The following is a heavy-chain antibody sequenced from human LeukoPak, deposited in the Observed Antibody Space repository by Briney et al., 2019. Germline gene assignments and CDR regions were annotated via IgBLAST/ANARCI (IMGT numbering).Heavy chain of an antibody. D-gene: IGHD3-10*01. V-gene: IGHV7-4-1*02. Sequence: ASVKVSCKASGYTFTSYAMNWVRQAPGQGLEWMGWINTNTGNPTYAQGLTGRFVFSLDTSVSTAYLQISSLKAEDTAVYYCARAEREELLWFGEFFDYWGQGTLVTVSS. CDR3: ARAEREELLWFGEFFDY. CDR2: INTNTGNP. J-gene: IGHJ4*02. CDR1: GYTFTSYA.